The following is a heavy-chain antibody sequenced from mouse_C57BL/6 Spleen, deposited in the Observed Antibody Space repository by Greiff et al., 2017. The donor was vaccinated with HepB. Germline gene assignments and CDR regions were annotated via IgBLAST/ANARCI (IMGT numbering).Heavy chain of an antibody. V-gene: IGHV1-61*01. J-gene: IGHJ4*01. CDR3: ARMDDYYAMDY. Sequence: VQLQQSGAELVRPGSSVKLSCKASGYTFTSYWMDWVKQRPGQGLEWIGNIYPSDSETHYNQKFKDKATLTVDKSSSTAYMQLSSLTSEDSAVYYCARMDDYYAMDYWGQGTSVTVSS. CDR2: IYPSDSET. CDR1: GYTFTSYW.